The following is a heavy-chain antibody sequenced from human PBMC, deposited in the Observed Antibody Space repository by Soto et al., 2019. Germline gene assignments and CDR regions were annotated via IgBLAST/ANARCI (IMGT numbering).Heavy chain of an antibody. D-gene: IGHD2-21*01. CDR3: ASTAGDLDD. J-gene: IGHJ6*02. CDR1: GYTFTSYD. CDR2: MNPKSGYT. V-gene: IGHV1-8*01. Sequence: QVQLVQSGAEVKKPGASVKVSCKASGYTFTSYDINWVRQATGQGLEWIGWMNPKSGYTGNAEKFQGRVTMSRNTPISTAYMELSSLRFEDTAVYYCASTAGDLDDWGQGTTVTVSS.